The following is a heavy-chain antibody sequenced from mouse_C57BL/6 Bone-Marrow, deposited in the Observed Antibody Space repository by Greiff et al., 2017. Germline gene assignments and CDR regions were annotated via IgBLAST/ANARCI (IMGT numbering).Heavy chain of an antibody. CDR3: AKREDYDVLAY. V-gene: IGHV1-69*01. J-gene: IGHJ3*01. CDR2: IDPSDSYT. CDR1: GYTFTSYW. Sequence: QVQLKQPGAELVMPGASVKLSCKASGYTFTSYWMHWVKQRPGQGLEWIGEIDPSDSYTNYNQKLKGKSTLTVDKSSSSAYLQLIRLTSEDVAVYYCAKREDYDVLAYWGQGTLVTVSA. D-gene: IGHD2-4*01.